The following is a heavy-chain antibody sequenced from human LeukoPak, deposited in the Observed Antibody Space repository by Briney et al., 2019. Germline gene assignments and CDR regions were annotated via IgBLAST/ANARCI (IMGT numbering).Heavy chain of an antibody. CDR2: IWYDGSSK. J-gene: IGHJ4*02. V-gene: IGHV3-33*01. CDR1: GFTFSSYG. Sequence: GGSLRLSCAASGFTFSSYGMHWVRQAPGKGLEWVAVIWYDGSSKYYADSVKGRFTISRDNSKNTLYLQMNSLRAEDTAVYYCARDRTGDYFDCWGRGTLVTVSS. CDR3: ARDRTGDYFDC. D-gene: IGHD1-14*01.